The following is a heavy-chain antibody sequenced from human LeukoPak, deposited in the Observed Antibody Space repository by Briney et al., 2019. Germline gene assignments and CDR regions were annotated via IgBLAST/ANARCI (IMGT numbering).Heavy chain of an antibody. CDR3: ARVAGGNSGCFDY. CDR1: GGSISSDY. Sequence: SETLSLTCTVSGGSISSDYWSWLRQPPGKGLEWIGYIYYSGSTNYNPSLKSRVTISVDTSKNQFSLKLSSVTAADTAVYYCARVAGGNSGCFDYWGQGTLVTVSS. CDR2: IYYSGST. V-gene: IGHV4-59*01. J-gene: IGHJ4*02. D-gene: IGHD4-23*01.